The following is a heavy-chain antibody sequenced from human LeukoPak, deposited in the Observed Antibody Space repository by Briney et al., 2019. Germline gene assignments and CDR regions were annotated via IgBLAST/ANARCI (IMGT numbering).Heavy chain of an antibody. CDR2: IRSKAYGGTT. D-gene: IGHD3-10*01. Sequence: GRSLRLSCTASGFTFGDYAMSWVRQAPGKGLEWVGFIRSKAYGGTTEYAASVQGRFTISRDDSKSIAYLQMNSLKTEDTAVYYCTRYYYGSGSYSSFNWFDPWGQGTLVTVSS. CDR1: GFTFGDYA. CDR3: TRYYYGSGSYSSFNWFDP. V-gene: IGHV3-49*04. J-gene: IGHJ5*02.